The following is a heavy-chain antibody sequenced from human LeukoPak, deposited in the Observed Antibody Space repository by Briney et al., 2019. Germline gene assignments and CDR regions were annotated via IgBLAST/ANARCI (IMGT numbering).Heavy chain of an antibody. CDR3: ARDWLDSSSSGDAFDI. V-gene: IGHV1-18*01. J-gene: IGHJ3*02. Sequence: GPSVNVSCKASGYTGTSYGISWVRQAPGQGLEWMGWISAYNGNTNYAQKLQGRVTMTTDTSTSTAYMELRSLRSDDTAVYYCARDWLDSSSSGDAFDIWGQGTMVTVSS. CDR1: GYTGTSYG. D-gene: IGHD6-6*01. CDR2: ISAYNGNT.